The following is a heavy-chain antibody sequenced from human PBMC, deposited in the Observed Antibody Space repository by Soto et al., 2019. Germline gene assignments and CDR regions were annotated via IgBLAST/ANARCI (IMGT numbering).Heavy chain of an antibody. D-gene: IGHD6-19*01. V-gene: IGHV1-58*01. CDR3: AADVIGVAGDFDH. CDR2: IVVASGYS. Sequence: LVQSGPDVKKPGTSVKVSCKTSGFTFGSSAVQWVRQVRGQRLEWIGWIVVASGYSNVAQKFQDRVSLTRDLSTNTAFMALSSLTSEYSAMYYCAADVIGVAGDFDHWGQGTLVSVSS. J-gene: IGHJ4*02. CDR1: GFTFGSSA.